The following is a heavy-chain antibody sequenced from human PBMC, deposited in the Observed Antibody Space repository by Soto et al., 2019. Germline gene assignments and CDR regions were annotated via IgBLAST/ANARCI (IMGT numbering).Heavy chain of an antibody. V-gene: IGHV3-23*01. CDR3: ARRSSGWYVDY. CDR1: GFTFSSYA. D-gene: IGHD6-19*01. Sequence: EVPLLESGGGLVQPGGSLRLSCAASGFTFSSYAMSWVRQAPGTGLEWVSAISGSGGSTYYADSVKGRFTISRDNSKNTLSLQLNSLRAEDTGVYYCARRSSGWYVDYGGQGTRVTVSS. CDR2: ISGSGGST. J-gene: IGHJ4*02.